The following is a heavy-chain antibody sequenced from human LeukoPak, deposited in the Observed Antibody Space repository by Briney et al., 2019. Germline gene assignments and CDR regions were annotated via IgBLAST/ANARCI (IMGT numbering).Heavy chain of an antibody. D-gene: IGHD3-16*01. CDR2: FYNSGSS. Sequence: SETLSLTCTVSGGSISDYYRGWIRQPPGKELEWIGYFYNSGSSTYNPSLKSRVTIPVDTSKEQFSLKVNSVTAADTAVYYCTRGAGWLIDYWGQGILVTVSS. J-gene: IGHJ4*02. V-gene: IGHV4-59*01. CDR3: TRGAGWLIDY. CDR1: GGSISDYY.